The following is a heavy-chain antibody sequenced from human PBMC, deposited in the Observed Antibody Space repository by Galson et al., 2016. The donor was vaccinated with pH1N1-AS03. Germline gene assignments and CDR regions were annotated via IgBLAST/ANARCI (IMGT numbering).Heavy chain of an antibody. CDR2: MDPTGRR. V-gene: IGHV4-4*07. CDR3: TRESSGLGRGLDY. D-gene: IGHD3-10*01. J-gene: IGHJ4*02. Sequence: SETLSLTCRVSGGSLSGYFWTWIRQPAGKGLEWIGRMDPTGRRNYKSSLESRVSMSVDTSKNEISLRLTSVTAADTAGYYCTRESSGLGRGLDYWGQGTLVTVSS. CDR1: GGSLSGYF.